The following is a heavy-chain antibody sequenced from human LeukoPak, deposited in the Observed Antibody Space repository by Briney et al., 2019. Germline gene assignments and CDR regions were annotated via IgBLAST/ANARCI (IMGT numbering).Heavy chain of an antibody. Sequence: ASVKVSCKASGYTFTGYYMHWVRQAPGQGLEWMGWINPNSGGTNYAQKFQGRVTMTRDTSISTAYMELSRLRSDDTAVYYCARGGLSTAARPRSKVVDYWGQGTLVTVSS. CDR1: GYTFTGYY. CDR2: INPNSGGT. J-gene: IGHJ4*02. CDR3: ARGGLSTAARPRSKVVDY. V-gene: IGHV1-2*02. D-gene: IGHD6-6*01.